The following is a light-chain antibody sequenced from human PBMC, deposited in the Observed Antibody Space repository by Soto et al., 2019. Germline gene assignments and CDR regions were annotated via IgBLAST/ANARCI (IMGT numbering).Light chain of an antibody. CDR1: QSISSW. CDR2: KAS. CDR3: QQYNSYPYT. Sequence: DIQMTQSPSTLSASVGDRVTITCRASQSISSWLAWYQQKPGKAPKLLIYKASNLESAVPSRFSGSGSGTEFTLTISSLQPDDFATYYCQQYNSYPYTFGQGTKLEIK. J-gene: IGKJ2*01. V-gene: IGKV1-5*03.